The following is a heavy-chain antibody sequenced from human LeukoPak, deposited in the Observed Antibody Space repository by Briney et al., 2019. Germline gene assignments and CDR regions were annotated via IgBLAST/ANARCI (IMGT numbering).Heavy chain of an antibody. Sequence: GGSLLLSCAASRFTLSTYWMSWVRQAPGKGLEWVAHIKQDGSREYYVDSVKGRFTISRDSAKNSLYLQMNSLRAEDTAVYYCAKGSKLRFLDRYYYYYGMDVWGQGTTVTVSS. J-gene: IGHJ6*02. V-gene: IGHV3-7*01. CDR2: IKQDGSRE. CDR1: RFTLSTYW. CDR3: AKGSKLRFLDRYYYYYGMDV. D-gene: IGHD3-3*01.